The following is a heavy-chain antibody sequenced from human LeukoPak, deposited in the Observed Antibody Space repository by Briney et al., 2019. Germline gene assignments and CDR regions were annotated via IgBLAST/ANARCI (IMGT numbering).Heavy chain of an antibody. Sequence: GGSLRLSCTVSGFTVSDNYMCWVRQAPGKGLEWVSAFYVGGNTFYADSVKGRFTISRDNSKNTLYLQPNSLRAEDTAVYFCARGFGGSYRYLDYWGQGTLVTVSS. CDR3: ARGFGGSYRYLDY. CDR2: FYVGGNT. D-gene: IGHD3-16*02. V-gene: IGHV3-53*01. J-gene: IGHJ4*02. CDR1: GFTVSDNY.